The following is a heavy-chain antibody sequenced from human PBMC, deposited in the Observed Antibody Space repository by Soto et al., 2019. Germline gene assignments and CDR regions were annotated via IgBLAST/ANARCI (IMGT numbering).Heavy chain of an antibody. CDR2: ISGGGGDT. J-gene: IGHJ3*02. V-gene: IGHV3-23*01. Sequence: GGSLRLSXTASGFTFTNYALSWVRQAPGKGLEWVSSISGGGGDTYYADSVRGRFTISRDNSKNTLFLQMNSLRVEDTALYYCAKKDGTDGYYDAFDIWGRGTMVTVSS. CDR1: GFTFTNYA. CDR3: AKKDGTDGYYDAFDI. D-gene: IGHD3-22*01.